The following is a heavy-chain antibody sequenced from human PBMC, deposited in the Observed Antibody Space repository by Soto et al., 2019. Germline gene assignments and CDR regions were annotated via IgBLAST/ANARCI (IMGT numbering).Heavy chain of an antibody. CDR1: GFTFSSYA. J-gene: IGHJ4*02. V-gene: IGHV3-23*01. Sequence: PGGSLRLSCAASGFTFSSYAMSWVRQAPGKGLEWVSAVSGGSATTNYADAVKGRFTISRDNSKNTLYLQMNSLRAEDTAIYYCSKGVEAAYYDGSSGHFGFDYWGQGMLVTVSS. CDR2: VSGGSATT. D-gene: IGHD3-22*01. CDR3: SKGVEAAYYDGSSGHFGFDY.